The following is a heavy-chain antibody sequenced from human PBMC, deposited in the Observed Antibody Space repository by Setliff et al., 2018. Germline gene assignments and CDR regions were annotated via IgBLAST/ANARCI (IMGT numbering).Heavy chain of an antibody. Sequence: GGSLRLSCAASGFTFGSTAMHWVRQAPGKGLEWVALITFDGSNKYYTDSAKGRFTISRDISKNTLYLQMNSLRPEDTAVYYCAKDRGTGWYMVFNWGQGTLVTVSS. CDR2: ITFDGSNK. J-gene: IGHJ4*02. D-gene: IGHD6-19*01. CDR3: AKDRGTGWYMVFN. V-gene: IGHV3-30-3*01. CDR1: GFTFGSTA.